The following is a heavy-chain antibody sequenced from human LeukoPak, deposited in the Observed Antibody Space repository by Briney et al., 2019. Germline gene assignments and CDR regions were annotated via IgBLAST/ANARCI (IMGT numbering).Heavy chain of an antibody. V-gene: IGHV3-9*01. CDR1: GFTFDDYA. CDR3: AKSSLDY. Sequence: PGRSLRLSCAASGFTFDDYAMHWVRQAPGKGLEWVSGISWNSGSIGYADSVKGRFTISRDNAKNSLYLQMNSLRTEDTALYYCAKSSLDYWGQGTLVTVSS. CDR2: ISWNSGSI. D-gene: IGHD6-13*01. J-gene: IGHJ4*02.